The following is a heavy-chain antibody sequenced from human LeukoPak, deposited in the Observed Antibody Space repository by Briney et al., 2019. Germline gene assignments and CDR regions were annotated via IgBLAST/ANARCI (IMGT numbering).Heavy chain of an antibody. CDR3: ARQVEYGEPYYYYYGMDV. CDR2: IYYSGST. J-gene: IGHJ6*02. Sequence: SETLSLTCTVSGGSISSYYWSWIRQPPGKGLEWVGYIYYSGSTNYNTSLTSRVTLSVDTPKNQFSRKLSSVTAADTAVYYCARQVEYGEPYYYYYGMDVWGQGTTGTVSS. CDR1: GGSISSYY. V-gene: IGHV4-59*08. D-gene: IGHD4-17*01.